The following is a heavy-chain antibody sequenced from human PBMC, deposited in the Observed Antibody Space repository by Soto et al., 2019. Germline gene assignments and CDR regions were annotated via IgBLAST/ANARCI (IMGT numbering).Heavy chain of an antibody. Sequence: LRLSCAASGFTFSSYWMSWVRQAPRKGLEWVANIKQDGSEKYYVDSVKGRFTISRDNAKNSLYLQMNSLRAADTAVYYCARDRDSSSWYQFGVGLRRHYYYYGMDVWGQGTTVTVSS. V-gene: IGHV3-7*01. D-gene: IGHD6-13*01. CDR2: IKQDGSEK. CDR3: ARDRDSSSWYQFGVGLRRHYYYYGMDV. CDR1: GFTFSSYW. J-gene: IGHJ6*02.